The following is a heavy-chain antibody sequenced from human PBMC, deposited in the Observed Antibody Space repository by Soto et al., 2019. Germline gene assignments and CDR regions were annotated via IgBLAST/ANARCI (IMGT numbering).Heavy chain of an antibody. D-gene: IGHD3-22*01. CDR2: ISGSGGST. Sequence: GSLRLSCAASGFTFSSYAISWVRQAPGKGLEWVSAISGSGGSTYYADSVKGRFTISRDNSKNTLYLQMNSLRAEDTAVYYCAKPRSDYYDSSGYNYWGQGTLVTVSS. V-gene: IGHV3-23*01. J-gene: IGHJ4*02. CDR3: AKPRSDYYDSSGYNY. CDR1: GFTFSSYA.